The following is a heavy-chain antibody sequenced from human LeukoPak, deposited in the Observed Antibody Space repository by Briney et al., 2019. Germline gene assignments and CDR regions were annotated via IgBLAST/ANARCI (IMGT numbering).Heavy chain of an antibody. CDR2: ISSASTYI. Sequence: PGGSLRLSCAPSGFTFSSYSMNWVRQAPEKGLEWVSSISSASTYIYYADSVKGRFTVSRDNGKNSVFLQMNSLRAEDTALYYCARDQGGWYLGFDIWGQGTMVTVSS. CDR1: GFTFSSYS. V-gene: IGHV3-21*01. J-gene: IGHJ3*02. D-gene: IGHD6-19*01. CDR3: ARDQGGWYLGFDI.